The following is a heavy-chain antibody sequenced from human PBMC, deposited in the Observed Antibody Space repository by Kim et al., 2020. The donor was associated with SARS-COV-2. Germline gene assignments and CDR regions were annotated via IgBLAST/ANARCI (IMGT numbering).Heavy chain of an antibody. CDR3: ARGRATLGHYYYYGMDV. D-gene: IGHD2-15*01. J-gene: IGHJ6*02. V-gene: IGHV4-34*01. Sequence: LKRRVTISVDTAKNQFSLKLSSVTAADTALYYCARGRATLGHYYYYGMDVWGRGTTVTVSS.